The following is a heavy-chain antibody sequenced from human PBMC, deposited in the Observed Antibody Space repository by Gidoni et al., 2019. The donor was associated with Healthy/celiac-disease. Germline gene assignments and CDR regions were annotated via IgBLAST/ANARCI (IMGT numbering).Heavy chain of an antibody. CDR2: IIPIFGTA. Sequence: QVQLVQSGAEVKKPGSSVKVSCKASGGTFSSFAISWVRQAPGQGLEWMGGIIPIFGTANYAQKFQGRVTITADESTSTAYMELSSLRSEDTAVYYCATGNYDSSGLSLGWFDPWGQGTLVTVSS. V-gene: IGHV1-69*01. D-gene: IGHD3-22*01. CDR3: ATGNYDSSGLSLGWFDP. J-gene: IGHJ5*02. CDR1: GGTFSSFA.